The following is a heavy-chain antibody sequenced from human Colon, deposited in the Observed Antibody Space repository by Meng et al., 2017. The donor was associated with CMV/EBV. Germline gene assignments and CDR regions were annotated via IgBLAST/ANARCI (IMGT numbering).Heavy chain of an antibody. CDR2: TYYRSKWYY. D-gene: IGHD5/OR15-5a*01. CDR1: GDSVSSNSAG. CDR3: ARGSSLRLAFDY. Sequence: QVQLQQSGPGLVKPSQTLSHSCAIFGDSVSSNSAGWTWIRQSPSRGLEWLGRTYYRSKWYYDYAVSVQSRLSVIPDTSKNQFSLQLNSVTPEDTAVYYCARGSSLRLAFDYWGQGILVTVSS. J-gene: IGHJ4*02. V-gene: IGHV6-1*01.